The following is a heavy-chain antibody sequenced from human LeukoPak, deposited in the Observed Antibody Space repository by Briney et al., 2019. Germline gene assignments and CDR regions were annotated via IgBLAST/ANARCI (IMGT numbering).Heavy chain of an antibody. CDR1: GFTFSSYG. CDR2: ISYDGSNK. CDR3: ALSYGDYWGYYYYGMDV. D-gene: IGHD4-17*01. J-gene: IGHJ6*02. V-gene: IGHV3-30*03. Sequence: GGSLRLSCAASGFTFSSYGMHWVRQAPGKGLEWVAVISYDGSNKYYADSVKGRFTISRDNSKNTLYLQMNSLRAEDTAVYYCALSYGDYWGYYYYGMDVWGQGTTVTVSS.